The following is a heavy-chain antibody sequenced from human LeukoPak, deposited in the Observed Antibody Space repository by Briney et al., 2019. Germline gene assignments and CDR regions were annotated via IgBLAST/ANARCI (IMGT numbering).Heavy chain of an antibody. CDR2: MNQDGSEK. D-gene: IGHD6-19*01. V-gene: IGHV3-7*01. Sequence: GGSLRLSCAASGFTFSESWMSWVRQAPGKGLEWVANMNQDGSEKDYVDSVKGRFTISRDNAKNSLYLQMNSLRAEDTAVYYCARVHSGYFDYWGQGTLVTVSS. CDR3: ARVHSGYFDY. CDR1: GFTFSESW. J-gene: IGHJ4*02.